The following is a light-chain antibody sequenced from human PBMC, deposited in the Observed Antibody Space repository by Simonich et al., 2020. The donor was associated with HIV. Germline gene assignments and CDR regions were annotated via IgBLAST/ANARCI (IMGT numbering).Light chain of an antibody. Sequence: SYELTQPPSVSVSPGQTASITCPGNNLGDKYTCWYQQKPGQSPVLVIYQDSQRPSGIPERFSGSNSGNTATLTISGTQAMDEADYYCQAWDSSTAGVFGTGTKVTVL. CDR1: NLGDKY. V-gene: IGLV3-1*01. CDR3: QAWDSSTAGV. J-gene: IGLJ1*01. CDR2: QDS.